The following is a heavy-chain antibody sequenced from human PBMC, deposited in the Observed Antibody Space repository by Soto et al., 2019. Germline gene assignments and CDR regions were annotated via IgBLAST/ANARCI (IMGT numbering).Heavy chain of an antibody. CDR1: GFTFDDYA. CDR3: AKDMISGVVITYAFDI. Sequence: EVQVVESGGGLVQPGRSLRLSCAASGFTFDDYAMHWVRQTPGKGLGWVSGISWNRGYIAYADSVKGRFSISRDNAKSSLYLQMNSLRAEDTALYYCAKDMISGVVITYAFDIWGHGTMVTVSS. CDR2: ISWNRGYI. V-gene: IGHV3-9*01. D-gene: IGHD3-3*01. J-gene: IGHJ3*02.